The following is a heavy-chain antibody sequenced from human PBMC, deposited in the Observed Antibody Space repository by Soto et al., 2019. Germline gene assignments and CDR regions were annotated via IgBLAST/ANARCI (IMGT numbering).Heavy chain of an antibody. D-gene: IGHD3-10*01. CDR3: ARGPTRHYYGSGSYYRYFDY. J-gene: IGHJ4*02. CDR1: SDSITNYY. Sequence: SETLSLTCTVSSDSITNYYWSWIRQSPGKGLEWIGYIHDSGRSNYNPSLKSRVKISVDTSKKQFSLKLSSVTAADTAVYYCARGPTRHYYGSGSYYRYFDYWGQGTLVTVSS. V-gene: IGHV4-59*12. CDR2: IHDSGRS.